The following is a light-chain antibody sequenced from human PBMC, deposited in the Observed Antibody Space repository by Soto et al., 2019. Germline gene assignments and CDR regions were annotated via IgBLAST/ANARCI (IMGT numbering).Light chain of an antibody. CDR1: QDIRNF. Sequence: DIQMTQSPTSLSASVGDRVTITCRASQDIRNFVAWYQQKPGKAPKLLIYAASTLQSGVPSRFSGSGSGTDFTLTINSLQPEDVATYSCQEYSSVPVFGPGNKVEIK. V-gene: IGKV1-27*01. CDR3: QEYSSVPV. CDR2: AAS. J-gene: IGKJ3*01.